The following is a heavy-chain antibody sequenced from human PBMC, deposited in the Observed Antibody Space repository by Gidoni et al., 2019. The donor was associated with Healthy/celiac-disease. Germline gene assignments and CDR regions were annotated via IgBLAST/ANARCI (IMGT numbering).Heavy chain of an antibody. J-gene: IGHJ4*02. V-gene: IGHV3-15*01. CDR2: IKSKTDGGTT. CDR3: TTLLHCSGGSCYSD. Sequence: EVQPVESGGGLVKPGGSLSLSCAASGFTFSNDLMSWVRQAQGKGMEWVGRIKSKTDGGTTDDAAPVKGRFTSSRDDSKNTLYLQMNSLKTEDTSVFYCTTLLHCSGGSCYSDWGQGTLVTVSS. D-gene: IGHD2-15*01. CDR1: GFTFSNDL.